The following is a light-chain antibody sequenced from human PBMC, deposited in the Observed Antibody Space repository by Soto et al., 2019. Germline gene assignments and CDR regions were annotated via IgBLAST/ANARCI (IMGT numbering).Light chain of an antibody. CDR3: MQALQTPYT. J-gene: IGKJ2*01. Sequence: DIVMTQSPLSLPDTPGEPASISCRSSQSLRHSNGYNYLDWYLQKPGQSPQLLIYLGSNRASGVPDRFSGSGSGTDFTLKISRVEAEDVGVYYCMQALQTPYTFGQGTKLEIK. V-gene: IGKV2-28*01. CDR1: QSLRHSNGYNY. CDR2: LGS.